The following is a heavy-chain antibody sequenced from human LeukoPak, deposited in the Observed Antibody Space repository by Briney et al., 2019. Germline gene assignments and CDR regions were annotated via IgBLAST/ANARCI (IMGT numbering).Heavy chain of an antibody. D-gene: IGHD3-22*01. CDR3: ARGHGSGYCQGY. CDR1: AFTFSGYY. J-gene: IGHJ4*02. Sequence: PGGSLRLSCAASAFTFSGYYMHWVRQVPGTGLVWVSRINRDGSTTNYADSVKGRFTISRDNAKNTLYLQMNSLRVEDTAVYYCARGHGSGYCQGYWGQGILVTVSS. V-gene: IGHV3-74*01. CDR2: INRDGSTT.